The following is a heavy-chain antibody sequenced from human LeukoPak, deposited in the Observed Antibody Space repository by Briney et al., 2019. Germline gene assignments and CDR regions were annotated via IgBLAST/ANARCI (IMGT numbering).Heavy chain of an antibody. CDR2: IYSGGSS. Sequence: GGSLRLSCAASGFTVSSYDMSWVRQAPGKGLEWVSLIYSGGSSYYTDSVEGLFTISRDNSKNTLSLQMNNLRVEDTAVYYCARHREISTRDFEYWGQGTLVTVSS. J-gene: IGHJ4*02. D-gene: IGHD1-14*01. CDR3: ARHREISTRDFEY. V-gene: IGHV3-53*01. CDR1: GFTVSSYD.